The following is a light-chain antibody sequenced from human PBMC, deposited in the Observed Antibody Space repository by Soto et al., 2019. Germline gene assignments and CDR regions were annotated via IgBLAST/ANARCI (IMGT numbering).Light chain of an antibody. Sequence: DIQMTQSPSSLSASVGDRVTITCRASQSISSYLNWYQQKPGKDPKLLIYAASSLQSGVPSRFSGSGSGTEFTLTISSLQPEDFATYYCQQSYSMPRSFGGGTKVEIK. CDR3: QQSYSMPRS. CDR2: AAS. J-gene: IGKJ4*01. CDR1: QSISSY. V-gene: IGKV1-39*01.